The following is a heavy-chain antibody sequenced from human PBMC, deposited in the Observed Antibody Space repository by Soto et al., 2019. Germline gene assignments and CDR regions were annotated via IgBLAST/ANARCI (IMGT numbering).Heavy chain of an antibody. CDR3: ARLSESATYYYGMDV. V-gene: IGHV5-51*01. D-gene: IGHD3-16*01. CDR2: IYPGDSDT. Sequence: GESLKISCKGSGYSFTSYWIGWVRQMPGKGLEWMGIIYPGDSDTGYSPSFQGQVTISADKSISTAYLQWSSLKASDTAMYYCARLSESATYYYGMDVWGQGTTVTVSS. CDR1: GYSFTSYW. J-gene: IGHJ6*02.